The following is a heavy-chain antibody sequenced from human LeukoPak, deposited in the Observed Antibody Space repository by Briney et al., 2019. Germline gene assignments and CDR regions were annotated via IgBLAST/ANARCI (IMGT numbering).Heavy chain of an antibody. D-gene: IGHD2-2*01. CDR3: AGDIVVVPAASGMDV. Sequence: GASVKVSCKASGGTFSSYAISWVRQAPGQGLEWMGGIIPIFGTANYTQKFQGRVTITADESTSTAYMELSSLRSEDTAVYYCAGDIVVVPAASGMDVWGKGTTVTVSS. V-gene: IGHV1-69*01. J-gene: IGHJ6*04. CDR1: GGTFSSYA. CDR2: IIPIFGTA.